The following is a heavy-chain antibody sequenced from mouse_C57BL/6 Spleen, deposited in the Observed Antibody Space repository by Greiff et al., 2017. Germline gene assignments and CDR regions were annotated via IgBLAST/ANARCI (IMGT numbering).Heavy chain of an antibody. CDR2: ISSGSSTI. Sequence: DVMLVESGGGLVKPGGSLKLSCAASGFTFSDYGMHWVRQAPEKGLEWVAYISSGSSTIYYADTVKGRFPISRDNAKNTLFLQMTSLRSEDTAMYYCARGYFGYYAMDYWGQGTSVTVSS. CDR1: GFTFSDYG. D-gene: IGHD2-14*01. V-gene: IGHV5-17*01. J-gene: IGHJ4*01. CDR3: ARGYFGYYAMDY.